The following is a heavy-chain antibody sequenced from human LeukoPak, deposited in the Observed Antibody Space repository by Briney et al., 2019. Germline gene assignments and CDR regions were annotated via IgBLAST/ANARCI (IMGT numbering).Heavy chain of an antibody. V-gene: IGHV4-34*01. Sequence: SETLSLTCAVYGGSFSGYYWSWIRQPPGKGLEWIGEINDSGSTNYNPSLKSRVTISVDTSKNQFSLKLSSVTAADTAVYYCARDPCSSTSCYTGDWGQGTLVTVSS. D-gene: IGHD2-2*02. CDR3: ARDPCSSTSCYTGD. CDR1: GGSFSGYY. CDR2: INDSGST. J-gene: IGHJ4*02.